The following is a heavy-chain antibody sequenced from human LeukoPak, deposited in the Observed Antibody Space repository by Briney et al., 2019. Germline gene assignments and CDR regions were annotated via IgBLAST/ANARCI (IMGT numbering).Heavy chain of an antibody. Sequence: PGGSLRLSCAASGFTFSSYAMSWVRQAPGKGLEWVSAISGSGGSTYYADSVKGRFTISRDNSKNTLYLQMNSLRAEDTAVYYCARGVSIAVAGTDRDAFDIWGQGTMVTVSS. V-gene: IGHV3-23*01. CDR2: ISGSGGST. CDR3: ARGVSIAVAGTDRDAFDI. CDR1: GFTFSSYA. D-gene: IGHD6-19*01. J-gene: IGHJ3*02.